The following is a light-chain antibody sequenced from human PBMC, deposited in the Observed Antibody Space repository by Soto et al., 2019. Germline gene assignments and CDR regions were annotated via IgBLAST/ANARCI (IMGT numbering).Light chain of an antibody. CDR1: QSISRW. J-gene: IGKJ4*01. CDR3: QQINSFPPT. CDR2: DAS. Sequence: DIQMTQSPSTLSASEGDRVTITCRAGQSISRWLTWYQQKPGKAPKLLIYDASTLQSGVPSRISGSGSGTEFTLTISRLQPEDFATFFCQQINSFPPTFGGGTKVTI. V-gene: IGKV1-5*01.